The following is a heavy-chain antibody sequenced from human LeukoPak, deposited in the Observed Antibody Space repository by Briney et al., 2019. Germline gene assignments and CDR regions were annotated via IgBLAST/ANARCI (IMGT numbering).Heavy chain of an antibody. CDR2: IKSKTDGGTT. D-gene: IGHD3-10*01. J-gene: IGHJ4*02. Sequence: GGSLRLSCAASGFTFSNVRMSWVRQAPGRGLEWVGHIKSKTDGGTTDYAAPVKGRCTISRDDSKTTLHLLMNSLKTEDTGVYYCTTGSMIRGYLAIYYWGRGPLVTASS. V-gene: IGHV3-15*01. CDR1: GFTFSNVR. CDR3: TTGSMIRGYLAIYY.